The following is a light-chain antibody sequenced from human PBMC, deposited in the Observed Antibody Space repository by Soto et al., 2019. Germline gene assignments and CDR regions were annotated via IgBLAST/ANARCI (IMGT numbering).Light chain of an antibody. CDR3: QQYGSSHT. CDR1: QSVSSSY. J-gene: IGKJ5*01. Sequence: EIVLTQSPGTLSLSPGERATLSCRASQSVSSSYLAWYQQKPGQAPRLLIYGASSRATGIPERFSGSGSGTDFILTINRLEPEDFAVYYCQQYGSSHTFGQGTRLEI. V-gene: IGKV3-20*01. CDR2: GAS.